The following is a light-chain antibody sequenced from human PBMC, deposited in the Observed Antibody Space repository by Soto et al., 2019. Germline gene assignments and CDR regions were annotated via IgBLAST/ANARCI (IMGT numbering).Light chain of an antibody. CDR1: QSISSSY. J-gene: IGKJ3*01. CDR2: VAS. V-gene: IGKV3-20*01. CDR3: QQYGSSPFT. Sequence: EIVLTQSPDTLSLSPGERATLSCRASQSISSSYFAVYHQKPGQAPRILISVASSRATGIPDRFSGSGSGTDFNLTISRLEPEDLAVYYCQQYGSSPFTFGHGTKVDIK.